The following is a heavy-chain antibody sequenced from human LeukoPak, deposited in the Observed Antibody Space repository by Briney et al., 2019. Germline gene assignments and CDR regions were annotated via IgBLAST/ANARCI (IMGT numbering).Heavy chain of an antibody. Sequence: SETLSLTCTGPGGSVSSYFWSWIRPPAGKGPEWIGRIYISGSTSYSPSLKSRVTMSVDTSKNQFSLKLTSVTAADTAVYYCAREMGGAYCGGNCYYFGYWGQGILVTVSS. CDR3: AREMGGAYCGGNCYYFGY. D-gene: IGHD2-21*01. CDR2: IYISGST. J-gene: IGHJ4*02. CDR1: GGSVSSYF. V-gene: IGHV4-4*07.